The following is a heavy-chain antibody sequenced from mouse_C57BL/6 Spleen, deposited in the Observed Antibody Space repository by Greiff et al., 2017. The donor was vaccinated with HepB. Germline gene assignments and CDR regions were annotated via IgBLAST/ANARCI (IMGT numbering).Heavy chain of an antibody. CDR2: IDPEDGET. D-gene: IGHD1-1*01. V-gene: IGHV14-2*01. CDR1: GFNIKDYY. Sequence: EVQLQESGAELVKPGASVKLSCTASGFNIKDYYMHWVKQRTEQGLEWIGRIDPEDGETQYAPKFQGKATITADTSSNTAYRQLSSLTSEDTAVYYCARDTTGYVDVWGTGTTVTVSS. CDR3: ARDTTGYVDV. J-gene: IGHJ1*03.